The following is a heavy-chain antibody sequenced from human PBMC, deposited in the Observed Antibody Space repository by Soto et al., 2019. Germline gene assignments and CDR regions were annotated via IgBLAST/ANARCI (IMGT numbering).Heavy chain of an antibody. J-gene: IGHJ4*02. D-gene: IGHD6-6*01. CDR2: INPSGGST. CDR3: ARDVGMASRPYLDY. Sequence: ASVKVSCKASGYTFTTYYMYWVRQAPGHGLEWMGIINPSGGSTSFAQKFQGRVTMTRDTSTSTVYMELISLTSEDTAVYYCARDVGMASRPYLDYWGQGTLVTVYS. V-gene: IGHV1-46*01. CDR1: GYTFTTYY.